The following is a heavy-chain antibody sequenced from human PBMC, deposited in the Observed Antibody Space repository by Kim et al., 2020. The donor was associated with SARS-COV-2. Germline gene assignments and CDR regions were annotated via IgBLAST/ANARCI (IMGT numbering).Heavy chain of an antibody. CDR1: GFTFSSYS. J-gene: IGHJ4*02. Sequence: GGSLRLSCAASGFTFSSYSMNWVRQAPGKGLEWVSSISSSSSYIYYADSVKGRFTISRDNAKNSLYLQMNSLRAEDTAVYYCARVRSNLYYGSGSCDYWGQGTLVTVSS. V-gene: IGHV3-21*01. CDR2: ISSSSSYI. CDR3: ARVRSNLYYGSGSCDY. D-gene: IGHD3-10*01.